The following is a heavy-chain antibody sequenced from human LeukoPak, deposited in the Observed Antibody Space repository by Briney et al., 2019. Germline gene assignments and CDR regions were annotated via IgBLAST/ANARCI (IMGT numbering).Heavy chain of an antibody. CDR2: IYTSGST. CDR3: ARDTPYSSSPYAFDI. CDR1: GGSISSYY. D-gene: IGHD6-6*01. J-gene: IGHJ3*02. Sequence: SETLSLTCTVSGGSISSYYWSWIRQPAGKGLEWIGRIYTSGSTNYNPSLKSRVTMSVDTSKNQFSLKPSSVTAADTAVYYCARDTPYSSSPYAFDIWGQGTMVTVSS. V-gene: IGHV4-4*07.